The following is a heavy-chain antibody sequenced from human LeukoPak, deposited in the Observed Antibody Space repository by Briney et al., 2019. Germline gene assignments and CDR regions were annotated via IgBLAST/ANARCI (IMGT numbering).Heavy chain of an antibody. V-gene: IGHV1-18*01. J-gene: IGHJ3*02. D-gene: IGHD6-19*01. CDR2: ISTYNGNT. Sequence: GPVKVSCKASGYTFTNYGISSVRQAPGQGLEWMGWISTYNGNTNYAQKLKGRDTMSTDTSTGTGYMELRSLRSDDTAVYYSARRVAVARRDAFYIWGQGTMVTVSS. CDR1: GYTFTNYG. CDR3: ARRVAVARRDAFYI.